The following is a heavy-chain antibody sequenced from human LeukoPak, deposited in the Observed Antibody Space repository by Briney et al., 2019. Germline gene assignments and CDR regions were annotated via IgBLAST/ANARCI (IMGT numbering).Heavy chain of an antibody. J-gene: IGHJ4*02. CDR2: ISSSGSTI. Sequence: PGGSLRLSCAASGFTFSSYEMNWVRQAPGKGVEWVSYISSSGSTIYYADSVKGRFTISRDNAKNSLYLQMNSLRAEDTAVYYCARGSVYYYDSSVHWGYWGQGTLVTVSS. CDR3: ARGSVYYYDSSVHWGY. D-gene: IGHD3-22*01. CDR1: GFTFSSYE. V-gene: IGHV3-48*03.